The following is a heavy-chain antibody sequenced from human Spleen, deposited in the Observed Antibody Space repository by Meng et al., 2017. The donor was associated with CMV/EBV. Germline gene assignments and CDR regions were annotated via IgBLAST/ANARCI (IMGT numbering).Heavy chain of an antibody. D-gene: IGHD6-19*01. CDR1: GYTLTGYY. J-gene: IGHJ4*02. CDR3: ARGGEQWLVAPQHFDF. V-gene: IGHV1-2*02. CDR2: INPTNGFT. Sequence: GYTLTGYYIHWVRQAPGQGLEWMGWINPTNGFTKYAEKFQGRVSMTRDTSISTAHMDLSRLRSDDTAVFYCARGGEQWLVAPQHFDFWGQGTLVTVSS.